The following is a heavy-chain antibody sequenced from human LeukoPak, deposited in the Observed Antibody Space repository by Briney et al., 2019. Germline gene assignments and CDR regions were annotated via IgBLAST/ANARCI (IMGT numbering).Heavy chain of an antibody. D-gene: IGHD1-1*01. CDR1: GGTFSSYA. Sequence: SVKVSCKASGGTFSSYAISWVRQAPGQGLEWMGGIIPIFGTANYAQKFQGRVTITADESASTAYMELSSLRSEDTAVYYCARVSNWNAYYFDYWGQGTLVTVSS. CDR2: IIPIFGTA. CDR3: ARVSNWNAYYFDY. J-gene: IGHJ4*02. V-gene: IGHV1-69*01.